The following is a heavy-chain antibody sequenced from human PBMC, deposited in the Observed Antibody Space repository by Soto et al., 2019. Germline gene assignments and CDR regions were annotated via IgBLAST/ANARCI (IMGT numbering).Heavy chain of an antibody. J-gene: IGHJ4*02. D-gene: IGHD3-9*01. CDR3: ARGGNVLRYFDWLWPSHYFDY. Sequence: ASVKVSCKASGYTFTSYGISWVRQAPGQGLEWMGWISAYNGNTNYAQKLQGRVTMTTDTSTSTAYMELRSLRSDDTAVYHCARGGNVLRYFDWLWPSHYFDYWGQGTLVTVSS. CDR1: GYTFTSYG. V-gene: IGHV1-18*01. CDR2: ISAYNGNT.